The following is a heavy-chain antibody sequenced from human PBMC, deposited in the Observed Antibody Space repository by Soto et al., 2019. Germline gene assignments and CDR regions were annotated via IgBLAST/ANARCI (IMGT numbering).Heavy chain of an antibody. V-gene: IGHV6-1*01. CDR2: TYYRSKWHS. Sequence: SQTLSLTCDISGDSVSSKNAAWNWIRQSPSRGLEWLGRTYYRSKWHSGYAVSVRSRVSISPDTSKNRFSLQLNSVTPDDTAVYYCARSGTCGYIDHWGLATLVTVSS. J-gene: IGHJ4*01. D-gene: IGHD2-21*01. CDR1: GDSVSSKNAA. CDR3: ARSGTCGYIDH.